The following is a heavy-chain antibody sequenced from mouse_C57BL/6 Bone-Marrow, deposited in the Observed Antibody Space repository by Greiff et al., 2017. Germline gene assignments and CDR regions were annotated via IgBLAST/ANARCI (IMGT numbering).Heavy chain of an antibody. J-gene: IGHJ2*01. CDR1: GYSITSGYY. V-gene: IGHV3-6*01. CDR3: ARAHYYGSSYYDY. Sequence: DVKLQESGPGLVKPSQSLSLTCSVTGYSITSGYYWNWIRQFPGNKLEWMGYISYDGSNNYNPSLKNRISLTRDTSKNQFFLKLNSVTTEDTATYYCARAHYYGSSYYDYWGQGTTLTVSS. D-gene: IGHD1-1*01. CDR2: ISYDGSN.